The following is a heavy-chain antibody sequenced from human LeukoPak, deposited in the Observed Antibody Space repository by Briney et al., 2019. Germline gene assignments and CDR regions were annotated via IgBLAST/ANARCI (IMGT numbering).Heavy chain of an antibody. CDR3: ARALSIAVAGTPFDY. D-gene: IGHD6-19*01. CDR1: GYTFTSYY. Sequence: ASVKVSCKASGYTFTSYYMHWVRQAPGQGLEWMGIINPSGGSTSYAQKFQGRVTMTRDTSTSTVYMELSSLRSEDTAVYYCARALSIAVAGTPFDYWGQGTLVTVSS. CDR2: INPSGGST. J-gene: IGHJ4*02. V-gene: IGHV1-46*01.